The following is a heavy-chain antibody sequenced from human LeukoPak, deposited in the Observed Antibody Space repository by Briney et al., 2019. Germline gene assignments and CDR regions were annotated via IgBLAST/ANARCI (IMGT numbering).Heavy chain of an antibody. D-gene: IGHD1/OR15-1a*01. V-gene: IGHV3-23*01. CDR2: ISGSDDNT. CDR3: ARTEEFDY. J-gene: IGHJ4*02. CDR1: GFTFNNYA. Sequence: PGGSLRLSCAASGFTFNNYAMSWVRQAPGKGPEWVSTISGSDDNTYYADSVKGRFTISRDISKNTLYLQMNSLRSDDTALYYCARTEEFDYWGQGTLVTVSS.